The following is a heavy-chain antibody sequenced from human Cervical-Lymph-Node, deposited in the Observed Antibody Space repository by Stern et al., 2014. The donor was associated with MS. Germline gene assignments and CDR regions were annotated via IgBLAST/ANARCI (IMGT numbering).Heavy chain of an antibody. Sequence: EVQLLESGGGLVKPGGSLRLSCAASGFTFKNAWMSWVRQAPGKGLEWVGRIKDKIDGGTTDYAVPVKGRFTISRDDSKDTLYLELNSLKTEDTAVYYCTTVRYDRSAKPDFWGQGTLVTVSS. J-gene: IGHJ4*02. CDR3: TTVRYDRSAKPDF. CDR1: GFTFKNAW. V-gene: IGHV3-15*01. CDR2: IKDKIDGGTT. D-gene: IGHD3-22*01.